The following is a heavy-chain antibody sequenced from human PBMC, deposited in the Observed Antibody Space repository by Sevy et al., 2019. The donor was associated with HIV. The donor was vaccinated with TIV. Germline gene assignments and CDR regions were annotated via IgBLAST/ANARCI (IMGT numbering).Heavy chain of an antibody. CDR1: GFTFSTHA. V-gene: IGHV3-30*04. D-gene: IGHD6-19*01. CDR3: ARDGGHTTAWSPGNY. CDR2: ISYDGRLK. Sequence: GGSLRLSCAASGFTFSTHALHWVRQAPGKGLEWVALISYDGRLKYYADSVKGRFTISRDDAKNTLYLQMNSLRAEDTAVYYCARDGGHTTAWSPGNYWGQGTLVTVSS. J-gene: IGHJ4*02.